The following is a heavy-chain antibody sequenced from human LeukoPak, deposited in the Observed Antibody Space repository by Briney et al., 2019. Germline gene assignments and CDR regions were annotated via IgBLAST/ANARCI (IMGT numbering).Heavy chain of an antibody. J-gene: IGHJ4*02. Sequence: GGSLRLSCAASGFTFRNYGMHWVRQAPGKGLEWVAVIWYDGSNKYYADSVKGRFTISRDNSKNTLYLQMNSLRAEDTAVYYCARDPNVLLWFGEFPDYWGQGTLVTVSS. CDR3: ARDPNVLLWFGEFPDY. D-gene: IGHD3-10*01. CDR1: GFTFRNYG. V-gene: IGHV3-33*01. CDR2: IWYDGSNK.